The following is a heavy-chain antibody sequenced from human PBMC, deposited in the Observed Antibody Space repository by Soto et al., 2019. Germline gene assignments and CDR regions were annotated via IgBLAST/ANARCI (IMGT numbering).Heavy chain of an antibody. D-gene: IGHD3-10*01. CDR1: GGSVSSDDSY. CDR2: IYYSGST. CDR3: ARDQGVGYYGSGSYYNGYYYYGMDV. J-gene: IGHJ6*02. V-gene: IGHV4-30-4*01. Sequence: TLSLTCTVSGGSVSSDDSYWSWIRQPPGKGLEWIGYIYYSGSTYYNPSLKSRVTISVDTSKNQFSLKPSSVTAADTAVYYCARDQGVGYYGSGSYYNGYYYYGMDVWGQGTTVTVSS.